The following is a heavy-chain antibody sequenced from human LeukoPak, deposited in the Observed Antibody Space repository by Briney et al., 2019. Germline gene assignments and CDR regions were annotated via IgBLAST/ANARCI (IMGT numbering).Heavy chain of an antibody. D-gene: IGHD4-11*01. V-gene: IGHV3-15*01. J-gene: IGHJ4*02. CDR3: TTDLTYSNNEVPLDY. CDR1: GFTSSNAW. CDR2: IKSKTDGGTP. Sequence: GGALRLSCAHSGFTSSNAWMNWVRQAPGKGLGWVGHIKSKTDGGTPDYAARMEGRFTISRDEAKNTLYLQMNSLKNEDTAVYYCTTDLTYSNNEVPLDYWGQGTLVTVSP.